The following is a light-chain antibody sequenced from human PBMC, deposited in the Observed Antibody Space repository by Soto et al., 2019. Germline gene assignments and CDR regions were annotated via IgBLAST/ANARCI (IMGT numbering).Light chain of an antibody. CDR3: QQYNNYWGLT. J-gene: IGKJ4*01. CDR2: KAT. CDR1: QSMSYW. V-gene: IGKV1-5*03. Sequence: DIQMTQSPSTLSASVGDRVTITCRASQSMSYWLAWYQQKPGKAPKLLIYKATNLEAGVPSRFSGSGSGTEFTLTISSLQPDDFATYYCQQYNNYWGLTFGGGTRVESK.